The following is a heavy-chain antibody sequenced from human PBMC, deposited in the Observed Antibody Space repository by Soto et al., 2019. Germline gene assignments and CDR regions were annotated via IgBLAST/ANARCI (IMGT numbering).Heavy chain of an antibody. D-gene: IGHD6-13*01. CDR1: GFIFSDYA. Sequence: QVQLVESGGCVVQPGRSLRLSCAASGFIFSDYALHWVRQAPGKGLEWVAVISYGGDSKYYADSVRGRFAISRDNLKNTLDLQMNSLNPEDTAMYHCAKARHSTRWYGLEADLWGQGTLVTVSS. CDR3: AKARHSTRWYGLEADL. V-gene: IGHV3-30*09. J-gene: IGHJ4*02. CDR2: ISYGGDSK.